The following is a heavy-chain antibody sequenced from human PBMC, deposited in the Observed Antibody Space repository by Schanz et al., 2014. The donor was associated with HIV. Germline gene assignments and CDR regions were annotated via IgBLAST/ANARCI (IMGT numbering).Heavy chain of an antibody. CDR1: GLTFSTYG. J-gene: IGHJ6*02. CDR3: ARDKGDNWAGFYYYYGMDV. Sequence: VQLVESGGGVVQPGTSLRLSCAVSGLTFSTYGMHWVRQAPGKGLDWVAALWYDGTNTLYADSVKGRFTISRDDFKDTLYLQMNSLRAEDTAVYYCARDKGDNWAGFYYYYGMDVWGQGTTVTVSS. D-gene: IGHD1-20*01. V-gene: IGHV3-33*01. CDR2: LWYDGTNT.